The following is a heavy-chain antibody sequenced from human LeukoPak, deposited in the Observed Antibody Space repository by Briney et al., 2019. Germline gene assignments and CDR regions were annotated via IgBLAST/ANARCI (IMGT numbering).Heavy chain of an antibody. V-gene: IGHV4-61*02. J-gene: IGHJ5*02. D-gene: IGHD2-2*01. CDR1: GGSISSSSYY. Sequence: SETLSLTCTVSGGSISSSSYYWSWNRQPAGKGLEWIGRIYTSGSTNYNPSLKSRVTMSVDTSKNQFSLKLSSVTAADTAVYYCARELGSTIGNWFDPWGQGTLVTVSS. CDR2: IYTSGST. CDR3: ARELGSTIGNWFDP.